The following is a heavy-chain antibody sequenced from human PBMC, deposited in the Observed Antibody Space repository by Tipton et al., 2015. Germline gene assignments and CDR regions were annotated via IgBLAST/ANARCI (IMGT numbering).Heavy chain of an antibody. V-gene: IGHV3-48*03. CDR3: ARDIGAAGGWPAY. Sequence: SLRLSCAVSGFSFSLHDMNWVRQAPGKGLEWVSHITSGGDELNYGDSVKGRFTVSRDNSKNSLYLQMNSLRAEDTAVYYCARDIGAAGGWPAYWGQGTLVTVSS. D-gene: IGHD6-25*01. CDR1: GFSFSLHD. CDR2: ITSGGDEL. J-gene: IGHJ4*02.